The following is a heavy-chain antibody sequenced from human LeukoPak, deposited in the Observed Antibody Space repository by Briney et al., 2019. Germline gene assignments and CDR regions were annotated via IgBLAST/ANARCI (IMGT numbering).Heavy chain of an antibody. V-gene: IGHV4-61*02. J-gene: IGHJ4*02. D-gene: IGHD5-18*01. CDR2: IYRSGGT. CDR3: ARSSGYSYGRRWFDY. CDR1: GGSISSDNYY. Sequence: SQTLSLTCTVSGGSISSDNYYWSWIRQPAGKGLEWIGRIYRSGGTNYNPSLKSRVTISVDTSKNQFSLKLSFVTAADTAVYYCARSSGYSYGRRWFDYWGQGTLVTVSS.